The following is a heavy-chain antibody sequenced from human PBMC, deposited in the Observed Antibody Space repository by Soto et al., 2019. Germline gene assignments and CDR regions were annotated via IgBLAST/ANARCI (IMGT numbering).Heavy chain of an antibody. V-gene: IGHV4-4*02. D-gene: IGHD2-21*02. CDR2: IYHSGST. CDR1: GGSIRSSNW. J-gene: IGHJ5*02. Sequence: QVQLQESGPGLVKPSGTLSLTCAVSGGSIRSSNWWSWVRHPPGKGLEWIGEIYHSGSTNYNPSLKRRVSISVDKSKNQFSLKLSSVTAADTAVYYCARGGLLFPRASLFDPWGQGTLFTVSS. CDR3: ARGGLLFPRASLFDP.